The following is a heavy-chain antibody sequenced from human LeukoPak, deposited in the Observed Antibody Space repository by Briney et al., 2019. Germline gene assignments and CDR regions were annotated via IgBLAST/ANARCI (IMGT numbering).Heavy chain of an antibody. CDR3: ARDRGLTYFDY. J-gene: IGHJ4*02. CDR1: GFTFSSTW. Sequence: PGGSLRLSCAASGFTFSSTWMSWVRQAPGKGLEWVANINQDGREKYYVDSVKGRFTISRDNAKNSLYLQMNSLRAEDTAVYYCARDRGLTYFDYWGQGTLVTVSS. V-gene: IGHV3-7*01. CDR2: INQDGREK. D-gene: IGHD2-21*02.